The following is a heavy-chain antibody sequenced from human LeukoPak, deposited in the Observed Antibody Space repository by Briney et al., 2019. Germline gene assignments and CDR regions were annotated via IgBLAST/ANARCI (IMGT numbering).Heavy chain of an antibody. CDR3: ARGGGSGWHKYDY. J-gene: IGHJ4*02. CDR1: GGSISSYY. Sequence: SETLSLTCTVSGGSISSYYWSWIRQPPGKGLEWIGYIYYSGSTNYNPSLKSRVTISVDTSKNQFSLKLSSVTAADTAVYYCARGGGSGWHKYDYWGQGTLVTVSS. D-gene: IGHD6-19*01. CDR2: IYYSGST. V-gene: IGHV4-59*12.